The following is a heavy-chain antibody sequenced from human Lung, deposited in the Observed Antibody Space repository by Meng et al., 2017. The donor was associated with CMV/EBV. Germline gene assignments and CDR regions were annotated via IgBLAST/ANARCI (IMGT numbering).Heavy chain of an antibody. CDR3: ARVKRYCTGGSCSSTGYYGMDV. CDR1: GYNFTGYY. D-gene: IGHD2-15*01. J-gene: IGHJ6*02. CDR2: INPNSGDT. Sequence: ASVXVSCKASGYNFTGYYMHWVRQAPGQGLEWMGWINPNSGDTNYAQKFQGRVTMTGDTSITTAYMELSRLRSDDMAVYYCARVKRYCTGGSCSSTGYYGMDVWGQGTTVT. V-gene: IGHV1-2*02.